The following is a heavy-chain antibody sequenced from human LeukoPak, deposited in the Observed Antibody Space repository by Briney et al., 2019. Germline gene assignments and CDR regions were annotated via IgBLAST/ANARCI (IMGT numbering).Heavy chain of an antibody. CDR2: IKQDGSEK. Sequence: GGSLRLSCAASGFTFSSYWMSWVRQAPGKGLEWVANIKQDGSEKYYVDSVKGRVTISRDNAKSSLYLQMNSLRAEDTAVYYCARVFGAGYSDYWGQGTLVTVSS. J-gene: IGHJ4*02. CDR1: GFTFSSYW. V-gene: IGHV3-7*01. CDR3: ARVFGAGYSDY. D-gene: IGHD4/OR15-4a*01.